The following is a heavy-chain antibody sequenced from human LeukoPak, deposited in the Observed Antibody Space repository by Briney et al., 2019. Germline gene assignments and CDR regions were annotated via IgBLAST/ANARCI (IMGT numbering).Heavy chain of an antibody. J-gene: IGHJ5*02. V-gene: IGHV2-5*02. Sequence: SGPTLVNPTQTLTLTCTFSGFSLSTSGVGVGWICQPPGKALEWLALIYWDGGKRYSPSLESSLTITKDTSKNQVVLTMTNMDPVDTATYYCAHRRRSSGSGNWFDPWGQGTLVTVSS. D-gene: IGHD3-10*01. CDR2: IYWDGGK. CDR1: GFSLSTSGVG. CDR3: AHRRRSSGSGNWFDP.